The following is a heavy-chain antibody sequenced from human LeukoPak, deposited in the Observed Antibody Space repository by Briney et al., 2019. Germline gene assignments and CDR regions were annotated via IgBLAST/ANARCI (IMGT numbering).Heavy chain of an antibody. CDR2: ISSSGSTI. CDR1: GFTFSSYE. D-gene: IGHD6-13*01. CDR3: AKDHPDTPPGYSSSWYRPREPNFDY. Sequence: QPGGSLRLSCAASGFTFSSYEMNWVRQAPGKGLEWVSYISSSGSTIYYADSVKGRFTISRDNAKNSLYLQMNSLRAEDTAVYYCAKDHPDTPPGYSSSWYRPREPNFDYWGQGTLVTVSS. V-gene: IGHV3-48*03. J-gene: IGHJ4*02.